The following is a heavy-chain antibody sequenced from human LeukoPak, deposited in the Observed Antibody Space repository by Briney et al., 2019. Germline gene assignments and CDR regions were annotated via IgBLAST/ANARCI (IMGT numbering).Heavy chain of an antibody. V-gene: IGHV3-30*04. D-gene: IGHD6-13*01. CDR1: GFTFSSYA. Sequence: GGSLRLSCAASGFTFSSYAMHWVRQAPGKGLEWVAVISYDGSNKYYADSVKGRFTISRDNSKNTLYLQMNSLRAEDTAVYYCARNMGIAAADPFDYWGQGTLVTVSS. CDR2: ISYDGSNK. CDR3: ARNMGIAAADPFDY. J-gene: IGHJ4*02.